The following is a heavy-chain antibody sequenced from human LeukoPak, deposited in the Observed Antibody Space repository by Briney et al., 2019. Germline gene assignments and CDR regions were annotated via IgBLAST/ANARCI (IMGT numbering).Heavy chain of an antibody. J-gene: IGHJ5*02. CDR1: GGSISSNYYY. CDR3: ARVESSVVAPVTDWFDP. V-gene: IGHV4-30-2*01. D-gene: IGHD2-2*01. Sequence: SETLSLTCTVSGGSISSNYYYWSWIRQPPGKGLEWIGYIFRSGSTYYNPSLKSRVTISVDRSKNQFSLKVTSVTAADTAVYYCARVESSVVAPVTDWFDPRGQGTLVTVSS. CDR2: IFRSGST.